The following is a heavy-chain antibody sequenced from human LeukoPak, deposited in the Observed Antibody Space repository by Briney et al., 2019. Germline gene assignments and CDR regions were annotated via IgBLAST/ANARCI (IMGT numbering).Heavy chain of an antibody. D-gene: IGHD1-26*01. CDR1: GFTFSSYS. J-gene: IGHJ3*02. CDR3: ARGEWGDAFDI. V-gene: IGHV3-21*01. CDR2: ISSSSSYI. Sequence: GGSLRLSCAASGFTFSSYSMNWVRQAPGKGLEWVSSISSSSSYIHSADSVRGRFTISRDNAKNSLFLQMNSLRAEDTAVYYCARGEWGDAFDIWGQGTMVTVFS.